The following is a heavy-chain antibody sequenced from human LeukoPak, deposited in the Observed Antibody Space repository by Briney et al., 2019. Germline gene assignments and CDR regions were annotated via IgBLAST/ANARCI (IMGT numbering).Heavy chain of an antibody. CDR3: AKDVQPGFDY. CDR1: GFTFSSYG. Sequence: GGSLRLSCAASGFTFSSYGMHWVGQAPGKGLEWVAVISYDGSNKYYADSVKGRFTISRDNSKNTLYLQMNSLRAEDTAVYYCAKDVQPGFDYWGQGTLVTVSS. V-gene: IGHV3-30*18. D-gene: IGHD3-10*01. J-gene: IGHJ4*02. CDR2: ISYDGSNK.